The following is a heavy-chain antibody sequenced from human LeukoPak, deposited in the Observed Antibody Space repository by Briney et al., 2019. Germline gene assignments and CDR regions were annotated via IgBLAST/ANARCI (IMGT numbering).Heavy chain of an antibody. D-gene: IGHD6-13*01. CDR3: ARDPLIAASGSYYFDY. J-gene: IGHJ4*02. Sequence: SETLSLTCTVSGGSISSYYWSWIRQPAGKGLEWIGRIYTSGSTNYNPSLKSRVTMSVDTSKNQFSLKLSSVTAADTAVYYCARDPLIAASGSYYFDYWGQGTLVTVSS. CDR2: IYTSGST. CDR1: GGSISSYY. V-gene: IGHV4-4*07.